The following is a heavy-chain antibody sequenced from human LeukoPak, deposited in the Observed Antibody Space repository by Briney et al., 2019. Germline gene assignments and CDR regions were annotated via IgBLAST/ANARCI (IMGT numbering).Heavy chain of an antibody. D-gene: IGHD3-10*01. CDR2: IWHDGSQK. Sequence: GGSLRLSCAASGFIFSNYGMHWVRQAPGRGLEWVAVIWHDGSQKYYADSVKGRVTISRDNSRKTLYLQLNNLRAEDTAVYYCSREEGDGEDPGDYWGQGTLVTVSS. J-gene: IGHJ4*02. CDR3: SREEGDGEDPGDY. CDR1: GFIFSNYG. V-gene: IGHV3-33*01.